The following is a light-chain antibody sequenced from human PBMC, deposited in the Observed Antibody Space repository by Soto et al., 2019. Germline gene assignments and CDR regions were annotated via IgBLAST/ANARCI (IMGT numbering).Light chain of an antibody. J-gene: IGKJ5*01. V-gene: IGKV1D-12*01. CDR2: EAS. CDR1: QGITNR. Sequence: DIQMTQSPSSISASVGDRVTITCRASQGITNRLAWYQQKPGQDPTLLIYEASNLQSGVPSRISGSGSGTDFNLTISRLQTEDFANYYCQQANSFPITVGQGTRLEIK. CDR3: QQANSFPIT.